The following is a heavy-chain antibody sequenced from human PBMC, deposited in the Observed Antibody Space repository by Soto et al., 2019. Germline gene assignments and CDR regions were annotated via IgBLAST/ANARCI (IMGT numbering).Heavy chain of an antibody. CDR1: GFTFSSYA. V-gene: IGHV3-23*01. CDR2: ISGSGGST. J-gene: IGHJ4*02. D-gene: IGHD3-10*01. Sequence: EVQLLESGGGLVQPGGSLRLSCAASGFTFSSYAMSWVRQAPGKGLEWVSAISGSGGSTYYADSVKGRFTISRDNPKDTLYLQMNSLRAEDTAVYYCATLYDYGSSSADYWGQGTLVTVSS. CDR3: ATLYDYGSSSADY.